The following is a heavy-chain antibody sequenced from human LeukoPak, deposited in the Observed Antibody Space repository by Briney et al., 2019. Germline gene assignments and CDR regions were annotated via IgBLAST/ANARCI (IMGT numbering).Heavy chain of an antibody. CDR3: ARDSFHDYGDHYFDY. CDR1: GFTFSSYG. D-gene: IGHD4-17*01. Sequence: GGSLRLSCAASGFTFSSYGMHWVRQAPGKGLAWVAVIWYDGSNKYYADSVKGRFSISRDNSKNTLYLQMNSLRAEDTAVYYCARDSFHDYGDHYFDYWGQGTLVTVSS. J-gene: IGHJ4*02. V-gene: IGHV3-33*01. CDR2: IWYDGSNK.